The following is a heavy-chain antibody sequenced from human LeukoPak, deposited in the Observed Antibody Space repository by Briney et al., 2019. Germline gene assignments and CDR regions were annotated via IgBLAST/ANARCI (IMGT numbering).Heavy chain of an antibody. CDR3: ARDGVLGGLFVWDY. CDR2: IYYSGST. Sequence: SETLSLTCTVSVGSISRYYWSWIRQPPGKGLECIGYIYYSGSTNYNPSLKSRVTISVDTSKNQFSLKLSSVTAADTAVYYCARDGVLGGLFVWDYWGQGTLVTVSS. V-gene: IGHV4-59*01. CDR1: VGSISRYY. D-gene: IGHD3-16*01. J-gene: IGHJ4*02.